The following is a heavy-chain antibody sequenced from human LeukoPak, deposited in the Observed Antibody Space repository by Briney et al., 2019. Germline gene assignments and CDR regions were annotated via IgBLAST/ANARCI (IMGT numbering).Heavy chain of an antibody. CDR2: ISSSGSTI. CDR1: GFTFSSYE. V-gene: IGHV3-48*03. D-gene: IGHD5-24*01. CDR3: ARDTIYLSFDY. Sequence: GGSLRLSCAASGFTFSSYEMNWVRQAPGKGLERVSYISSSGSTIYYADSVKGRFTISRDNAKNSLYLQMNSLRAEDTAVYYCARDTIYLSFDYWGQGTLVTVSS. J-gene: IGHJ4*02.